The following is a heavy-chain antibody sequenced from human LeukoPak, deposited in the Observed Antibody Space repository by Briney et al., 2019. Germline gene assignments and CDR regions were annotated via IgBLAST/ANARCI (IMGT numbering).Heavy chain of an antibody. D-gene: IGHD4/OR15-4a*01. Sequence: ASVKVSCKASGYTFTSYDINWVRQATGQGLEWMGWMNPNSVNTGYAQKFQGRVTMTRNTSISTAYMELSSLRSEDTAVYYCASRMDYGGGGTKESWFDPWGQGTLVTVSS. V-gene: IGHV1-8*01. J-gene: IGHJ5*02. CDR2: MNPNSVNT. CDR1: GYTFTSYD. CDR3: ASRMDYGGGGTKESWFDP.